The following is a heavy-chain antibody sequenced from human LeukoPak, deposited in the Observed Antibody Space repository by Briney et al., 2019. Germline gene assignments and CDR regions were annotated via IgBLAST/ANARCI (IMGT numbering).Heavy chain of an antibody. CDR1: GFTFSSYG. D-gene: IGHD6-19*01. Sequence: GGSLRLSCAASGFTFSSYGMHWVRQAPGKGLEWVAFIRYDGSNKYYADSVKGRFTISRDNAKNSLYLQMNSLRAEDTAVYYCARSPTGSGWYYFDYWGQGTLVTVSS. CDR3: ARSPTGSGWYYFDY. CDR2: IRYDGSNK. J-gene: IGHJ4*02. V-gene: IGHV3-30*02.